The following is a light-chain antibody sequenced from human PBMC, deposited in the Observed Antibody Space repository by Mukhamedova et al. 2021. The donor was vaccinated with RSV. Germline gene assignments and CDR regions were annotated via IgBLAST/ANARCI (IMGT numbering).Light chain of an antibody. CDR3: QKYNSAPPLT. CDR2: AAS. J-gene: IGKJ4*01. V-gene: IGKV1-27*01. Sequence: WYQRRVHGKVPDLLIYAASTLQSGVPSRFSGSGSGTDFTLTISSLQPEDFATYYCQKYNSAPPLTFGGGTKVEI.